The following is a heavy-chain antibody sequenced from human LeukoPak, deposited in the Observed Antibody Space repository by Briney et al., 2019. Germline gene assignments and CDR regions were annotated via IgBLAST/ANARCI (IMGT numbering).Heavy chain of an antibody. D-gene: IGHD3-9*01. V-gene: IGHV4-39*01. Sequence: PSETLSLTCTVSGGSISSSSYYWGWIRQPPGKGLEWIGSIYYSGSTYYNPSLKSRVTISVDTSKNQFSLKLSSVTAADTAVYYCARQGFSDILTGYYENWFDPWGQGTLVTVSS. CDR1: GGSISSSSYY. CDR2: IYYSGST. J-gene: IGHJ5*02. CDR3: ARQGFSDILTGYYENWFDP.